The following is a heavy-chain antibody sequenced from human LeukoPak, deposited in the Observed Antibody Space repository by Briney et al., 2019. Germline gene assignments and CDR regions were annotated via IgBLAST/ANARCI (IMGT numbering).Heavy chain of an antibody. D-gene: IGHD6-13*01. Sequence: GSSVKVSCKASGGTFSSYAISWVRQAPGQGLEWMGGIIPIFGTANYARKFQGRVTITTDESTSTAYLELRSLRSDDTAVYYCTRVAVAAGGHLTNWGQGTLVTVSS. CDR2: IIPIFGTA. J-gene: IGHJ4*02. V-gene: IGHV1-69*05. CDR1: GGTFSSYA. CDR3: TRVAVAAGGHLTN.